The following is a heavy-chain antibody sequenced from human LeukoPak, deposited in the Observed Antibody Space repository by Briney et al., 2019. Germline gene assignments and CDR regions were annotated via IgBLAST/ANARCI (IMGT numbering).Heavy chain of an antibody. D-gene: IGHD2-21*02. J-gene: IGHJ4*02. CDR1: GYTFTGCY. CDR2: INPNSGGT. V-gene: IGHV1-2*02. Sequence: GASVKVSCKASGYTFTGCYMHWVRQAPGQGLEWMGWINPNSGGTNYAQKFQGRVTMPRDTSISTAYMELSTLRSDDTAVYYCGYCGGDCYPRTWGQGTLVTVSS. CDR3: GYCGGDCYPRT.